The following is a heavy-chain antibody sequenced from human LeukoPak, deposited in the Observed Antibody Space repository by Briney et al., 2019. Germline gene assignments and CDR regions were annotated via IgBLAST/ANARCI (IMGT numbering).Heavy chain of an antibody. Sequence: GGSLRLSCAASVFTFSIYAMHWVRQAPGKGLEWVAVISYDGSNKYYTDSVKGRFTISRDNSKNTMYLQMNSLRAEDTAVYYCAKGEYYYDSSVTHAFDIWGQGRMVTVSS. CDR3: AKGEYYYDSSVTHAFDI. J-gene: IGHJ3*02. CDR1: VFTFSIYA. V-gene: IGHV3-30*07. CDR2: ISYDGSNK. D-gene: IGHD3-22*01.